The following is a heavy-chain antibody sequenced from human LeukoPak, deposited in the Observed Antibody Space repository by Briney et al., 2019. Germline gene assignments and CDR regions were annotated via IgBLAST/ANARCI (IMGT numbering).Heavy chain of an antibody. V-gene: IGHV4-34*01. J-gene: IGHJ4*02. CDR3: ATSSQTTVIDY. CDR2: INHSGST. Sequence: PSETLSLTCAVYGGSFSGYYWSWIRQPPGKGLEWIGEINHSGSTNYNPSLKSRVTISVDTSKNRFSLKLSSVTAADTAVYYCATSSQTTVIDYWGQGTLVTVSS. CDR1: GGSFSGYY. D-gene: IGHD4-17*01.